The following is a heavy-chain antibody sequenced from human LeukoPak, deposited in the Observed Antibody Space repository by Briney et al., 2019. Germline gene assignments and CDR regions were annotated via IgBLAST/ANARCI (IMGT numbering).Heavy chain of an antibody. D-gene: IGHD1-26*01. CDR1: GFTFSSHW. CDR3: ARVWWDSSSWYFDH. Sequence: PGGSLRLSCTVGGFTFSSHWMSWVRQAPGKGLEWVANIKQDGSEKYYVDSVKGRFTISRDNAKNSLYLQVSSLRDEDTAVYYCARVWWDSSSWYFDHSGRGTLVTVSS. J-gene: IGHJ2*01. V-gene: IGHV3-7*05. CDR2: IKQDGSEK.